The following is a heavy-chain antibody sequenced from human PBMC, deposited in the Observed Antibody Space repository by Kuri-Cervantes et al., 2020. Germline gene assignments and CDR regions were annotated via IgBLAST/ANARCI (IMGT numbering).Heavy chain of an antibody. CDR3: ARGGRGLLAPFDY. D-gene: IGHD5-24*01. J-gene: IGHJ4*02. CDR1: GYTFTGYY. Sequence: SVTVSCRASGYTFTGYYMHWVRQAPGQGLEWMGWINPNSGGTNYAQKFQGRVTMTRDTSISTAYMELSRLRSDDTAVYYCARGGRGLLAPFDYWGQGTLVTVSS. CDR2: INPNSGGT. V-gene: IGHV1-2*02.